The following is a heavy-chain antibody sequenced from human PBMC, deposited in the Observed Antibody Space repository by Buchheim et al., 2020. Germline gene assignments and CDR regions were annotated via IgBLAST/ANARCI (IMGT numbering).Heavy chain of an antibody. Sequence: QVQLQESGPGLVKPSETLSLTCSVSGVSISSFYWSWIRQPPGKGLEWIGHIYDSGYTNYNPSLKSRVTISVDTSKSQFSLTLRSVTAADTAVYYCAREHTSVGFTYGYGMDVWGQGTT. CDR1: GVSISSFY. CDR3: AREHTSVGFTYGYGMDV. V-gene: IGHV4-59*01. D-gene: IGHD5-18*01. J-gene: IGHJ6*02. CDR2: IYDSGYT.